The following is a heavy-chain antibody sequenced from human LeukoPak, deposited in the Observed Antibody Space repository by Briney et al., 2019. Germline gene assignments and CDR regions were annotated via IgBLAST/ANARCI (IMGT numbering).Heavy chain of an antibody. Sequence: SGPTLVNPTQTLTLTCTFSGFSLSTSGVGVGWIRQPPGKALEWLALIYWDDDKRYSPSLKSRLTITKDTSKNQVVLTMTNMDPVDTATYYCAHYRYGMYSSSWYPIFDYWGQGTLVTVSS. J-gene: IGHJ4*02. D-gene: IGHD6-13*01. CDR1: GFSLSTSGVG. CDR3: AHYRYGMYSSSWYPIFDY. V-gene: IGHV2-5*02. CDR2: IYWDDDK.